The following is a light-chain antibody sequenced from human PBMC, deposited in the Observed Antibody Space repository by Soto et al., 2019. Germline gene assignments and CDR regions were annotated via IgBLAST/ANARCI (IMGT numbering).Light chain of an antibody. V-gene: IGKV3-20*01. CDR1: QSVSSSY. CDR2: GAS. CDR3: QLYGSSPPVT. J-gene: IGKJ2*01. Sequence: EIVLTQSPGTLSLSPGERATLSCRASQSVSSSYLAWYQQKPGQAPRLLIYGASSRATGIPDRFSCSGSGTVFTLTISRLEPEDFAVYYCQLYGSSPPVTFGQGTKLEIK.